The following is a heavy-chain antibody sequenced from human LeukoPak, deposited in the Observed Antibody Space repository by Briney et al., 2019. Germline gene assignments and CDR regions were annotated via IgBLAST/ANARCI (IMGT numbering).Heavy chain of an antibody. CDR1: GFTFGDYA. Sequence: PGGSLRLSCTASGFTFGDYAMSWSRQAPGKGLEWVGFIRSKAYGGTTEYAASVKGRFTISRDDSKSIAYLQMNSLKTEDTAVYYCTRGLIVATTSGGYWGQGTLVTVSS. CDR3: TRGLIVATTSGGY. CDR2: IRSKAYGGTT. V-gene: IGHV3-49*03. J-gene: IGHJ4*02. D-gene: IGHD5-12*01.